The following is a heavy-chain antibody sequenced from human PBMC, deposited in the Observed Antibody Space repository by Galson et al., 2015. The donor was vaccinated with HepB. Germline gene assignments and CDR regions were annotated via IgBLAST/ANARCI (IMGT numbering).Heavy chain of an antibody. Sequence: SVKVSCKASGFTFTRSAMQWVRQARGQRLEWIGWIVVGSDNTNYAQKFHERVTVTRDMSTSTAYMELSSLRSEDTAVYYCAAGVGYYDTLKDYYYDMDVWGQGTTVTVSS. CDR2: IVVGSDNT. V-gene: IGHV1-58*02. D-gene: IGHD3-9*01. J-gene: IGHJ6*02. CDR3: AAGVGYYDTLKDYYYDMDV. CDR1: GFTFTRSA.